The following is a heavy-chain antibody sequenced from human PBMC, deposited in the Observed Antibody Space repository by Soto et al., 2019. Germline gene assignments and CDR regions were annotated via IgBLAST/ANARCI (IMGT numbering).Heavy chain of an antibody. CDR2: IWYDGSNK. CDR1: GFTFSSYG. D-gene: IGHD3-22*01. V-gene: IGHV3-33*01. Sequence: GGSLRLSCAASGFTFSSYGMHWVRQAPGKGLEWVAVIWYDGSNKYYADSVKGRFTISRDNSKNTLYLQMNSLRAEDTAVYYCARDRYYYDSSGPILFSEGGQGTLVTVSS. CDR3: ARDRYYYDSSGPILFSE. J-gene: IGHJ4*02.